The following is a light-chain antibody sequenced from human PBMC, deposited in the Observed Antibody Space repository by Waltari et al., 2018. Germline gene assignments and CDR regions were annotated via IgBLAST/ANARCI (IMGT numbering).Light chain of an antibody. Sequence: EIVLTQSPGTLSLSPGERAPVSCRASQSVSSSYLAWYQQKPGQAPRLLIYGASSRATGIPDRFSGSGSGTDFTLTISRLEPEDFAVYYCQQYGSSPPITFGQGTRLEIK. CDR3: QQYGSSPPIT. J-gene: IGKJ5*01. V-gene: IGKV3-20*01. CDR2: GAS. CDR1: QSVSSSY.